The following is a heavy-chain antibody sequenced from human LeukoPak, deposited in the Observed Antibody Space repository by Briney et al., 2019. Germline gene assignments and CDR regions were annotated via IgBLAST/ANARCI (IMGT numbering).Heavy chain of an antibody. V-gene: IGHV4-59*02. CDR1: GGSVSGYY. Sequence: SETLSLTCAVSGGSVSGYYWSWIRQPPGKGLEWIGYIYYSGNTNYNPSLKSRLIMSLDTSKNHFSLKLNSVTAADTAVYYCARHKDSGDYPLDYWGQGILVSVSS. CDR3: ARHKDSGDYPLDY. D-gene: IGHD4-17*01. J-gene: IGHJ4*02. CDR2: IYYSGNT.